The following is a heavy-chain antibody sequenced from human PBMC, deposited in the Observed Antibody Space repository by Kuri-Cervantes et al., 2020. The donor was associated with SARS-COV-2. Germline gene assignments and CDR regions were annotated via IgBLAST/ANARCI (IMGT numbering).Heavy chain of an antibody. D-gene: IGHD3-22*01. V-gene: IGHV1-2*04. CDR3: ARADHYYDSSGYSQETFDY. Sequence: ASVKVSCKASGYTFTGYYMHWVRQAPGQGLEWMGWINPNSGGTNYAQKFQGWVTMTRDTSISTASMELSRLRSDDTAVYYCARADHYYDSSGYSQETFDYWGQGTLVTVSS. J-gene: IGHJ4*02. CDR1: GYTFTGYY. CDR2: INPNSGGT.